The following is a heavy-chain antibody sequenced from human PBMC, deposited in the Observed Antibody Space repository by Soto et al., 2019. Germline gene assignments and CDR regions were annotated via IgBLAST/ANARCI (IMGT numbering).Heavy chain of an antibody. D-gene: IGHD2-21*02. Sequence: QITLKESGPTLVKPTQTLTLTCTFSGFSLSTSGVGVGWIRQPPGKALEWLALVYWDDDKRYSPSLKSRLTITKDTSKNQVVLTMTNMDPVDTATYYCAQLGGGDAFDIWGQGTMVTVSS. J-gene: IGHJ3*02. CDR1: GFSLSTSGVG. CDR2: VYWDDDK. CDR3: AQLGGGDAFDI. V-gene: IGHV2-5*02.